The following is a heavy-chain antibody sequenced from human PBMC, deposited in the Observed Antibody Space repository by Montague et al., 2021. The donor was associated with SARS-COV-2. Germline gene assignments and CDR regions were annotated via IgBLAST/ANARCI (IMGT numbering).Heavy chain of an antibody. J-gene: IGHJ5*02. Sequence: SETLSLTCTVSGGSISSYYWSWIRQPPGKGLEWIGYIYYSGSTNYNPSLKSRVTISVDTSKNQFSLKLSSVTAADTAVYYCARAAGYNWNYGYNWFDPWGQGTLVTVPS. CDR3: ARAAGYNWNYGYNWFDP. CDR2: IYYSGST. D-gene: IGHD1-7*01. V-gene: IGHV4-59*01. CDR1: GGSISSYY.